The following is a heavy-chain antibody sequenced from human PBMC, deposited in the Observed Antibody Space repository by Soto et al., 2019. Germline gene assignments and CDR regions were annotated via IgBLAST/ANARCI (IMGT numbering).Heavy chain of an antibody. CDR1: GFTFSSYE. J-gene: IGHJ3*02. CDR3: ARDQQYYYDSSGYYVGDAFDI. CDR2: ISSSGSTI. V-gene: IGHV3-48*03. D-gene: IGHD3-22*01. Sequence: EVQLVESGGGLVQPGGSLRLSCAASGFTFSSYEMNWVRQAPWKGLEWVSYISSSGSTIYYADSVKGRFTISRDNAKNSLYLQMNSLRAEDTAVYYCARDQQYYYDSSGYYVGDAFDIWGQGTMVTVSS.